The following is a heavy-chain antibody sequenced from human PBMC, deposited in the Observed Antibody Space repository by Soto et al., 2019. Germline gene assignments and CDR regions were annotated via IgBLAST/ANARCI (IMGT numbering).Heavy chain of an antibody. D-gene: IGHD1-26*01. V-gene: IGHV1-8*01. J-gene: IGHJ4*02. CDR2: MQPSTGRT. Sequence: GALVKVSCKASGYSFTSLDINWVRQTAGQGLEWMGWMQPSTGRTGYAQKFQGRVTMTRDTSINTAYMELTTLTSDDTAFYYCARGVSAGVDYWGQGTLVTVSS. CDR1: GYSFTSLD. CDR3: ARGVSAGVDY.